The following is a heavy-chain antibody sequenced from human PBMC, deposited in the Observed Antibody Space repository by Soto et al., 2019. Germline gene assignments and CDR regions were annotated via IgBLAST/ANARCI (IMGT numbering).Heavy chain of an antibody. V-gene: IGHV3-15*01. J-gene: IGHJ4*02. CDR2: IRSQIDGGTT. CDR3: TTVAYGEYVSDY. D-gene: IGHD4-17*01. CDR1: GFAFTNAW. Sequence: GGSLRLSCAASGFAFTNAWMTWVRQAPGKALEWVGRIRSQIDGGTTDYAAPVKGRFTISRDDSKNTLYLQMNSLKTEDTAVYYCTTVAYGEYVSDYWGQGTLVTVSS.